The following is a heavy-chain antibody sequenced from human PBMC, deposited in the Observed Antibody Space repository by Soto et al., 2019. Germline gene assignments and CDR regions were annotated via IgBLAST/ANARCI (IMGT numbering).Heavy chain of an antibody. CDR1: GGTFSSYT. CDR2: IIPILGIA. CDR3: ARSPGYSSGGNWFDP. D-gene: IGHD6-19*01. V-gene: IGHV1-69*02. Sequence: QVQLVQSGAEVKKPGSSVKVSCTASGGTFSSYTISWVRQAPGQGLEWMGRIIPILGIANYAQKFQGRVTITADKSTSTAYMELSSLRSEDTAVYYCARSPGYSSGGNWFDPWGQGTLVTVSS. J-gene: IGHJ5*02.